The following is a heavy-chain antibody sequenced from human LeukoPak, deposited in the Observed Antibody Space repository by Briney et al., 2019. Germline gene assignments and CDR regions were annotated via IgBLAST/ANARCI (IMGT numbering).Heavy chain of an antibody. CDR1: GGSISSGGYY. J-gene: IGHJ4*02. CDR3: ARLCWGNQLAGFDS. D-gene: IGHD3-10*02. CDR2: IYYSGGT. V-gene: IGHV4-31*03. Sequence: SETLSLTCTVSGGSISSGGYYWSWIRQHPGKGLEWIGYIYYSGGTYYNPSLKSRVTISVDTSKNQFSLKLSSVTAADTAVYYCARLCWGNQLAGFDSWGQGTLVTVSS.